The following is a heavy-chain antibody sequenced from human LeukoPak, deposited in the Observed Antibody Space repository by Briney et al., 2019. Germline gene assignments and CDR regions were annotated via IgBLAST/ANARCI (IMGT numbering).Heavy chain of an antibody. J-gene: IGHJ4*02. CDR2: IYYSGST. CDR3: ARDNSSYGAFDY. CDR1: GGSISSYY. V-gene: IGHV4-59*01. D-gene: IGHD4-11*01. Sequence: SETLSLTCTVSGGSISSYYWSWIRQPPGKGLEWIGYIYYSGSTNYNPSLKSRVTISVDTSKNQFSLKLSSVTAADTAVYYCARDNSSYGAFDYWGQGTLVTVSS.